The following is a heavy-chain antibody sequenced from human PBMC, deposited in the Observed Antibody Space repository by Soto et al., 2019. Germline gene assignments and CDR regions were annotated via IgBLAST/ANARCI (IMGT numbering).Heavy chain of an antibody. CDR3: TRGIVATWYYFDY. V-gene: IGHV3-49*03. CDR1: GFTFGDYA. D-gene: IGHD5-12*01. J-gene: IGHJ4*02. Sequence: GESLKISCTASGFTFGDYAMSWFRQAPGKGLEWVGFIRSKAYGGTTEYAASVKGRFTISRDDSKSIAYLQMNSLKTEDTAVYYCTRGIVATWYYFDYWGQGTLVTVSS. CDR2: IRSKAYGGTT.